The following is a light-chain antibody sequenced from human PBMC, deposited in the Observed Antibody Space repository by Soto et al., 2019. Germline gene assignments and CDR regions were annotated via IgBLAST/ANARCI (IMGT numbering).Light chain of an antibody. J-gene: IGKJ1*01. CDR2: KAS. CDR1: QTISSW. Sequence: DIQMTQSPSTLSVSVGDRVTITCRASQTISSWLAWYQQKPGKAPKLLIYKASTLKSGVPSRFSGSGSGTEFTLTISSLQPDDIATYYCHQYNTYSTFGQGTKVDIK. V-gene: IGKV1-5*03. CDR3: HQYNTYST.